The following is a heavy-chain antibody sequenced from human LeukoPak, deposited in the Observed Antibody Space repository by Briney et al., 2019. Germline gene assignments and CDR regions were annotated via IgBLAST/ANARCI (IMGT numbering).Heavy chain of an antibody. CDR1: GFTFSKAW. CDR3: ARGGYSSSWYHFDY. D-gene: IGHD6-13*01. J-gene: IGHJ4*02. V-gene: IGHV3-53*01. CDR2: IYSGGTT. Sequence: GGSLRLSCAVSGFTFSKAWMSWVRQAPGKGLEWVSVIYSGGTTNYADSVKGRFTISRDNSKNTLFLQMNSLRAEDTAVYYCARGGYSSSWYHFDYWGQGTLVTVSS.